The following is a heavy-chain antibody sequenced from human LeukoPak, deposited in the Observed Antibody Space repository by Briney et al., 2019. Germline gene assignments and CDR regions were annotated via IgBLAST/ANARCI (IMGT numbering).Heavy chain of an antibody. J-gene: IGHJ5*02. D-gene: IGHD6-6*01. V-gene: IGHV4-38-2*02. CDR1: GYSISSGYY. Sequence: SETLSLTCTVSGYSISSGYYWGWIRQPPGKGLEWIGSIYHSGSTYYSPSLKSRVTISVDTSKNQFSLKLSSVTAADTAVYYCARPTARLGWFDPWGQGTLVTVSS. CDR3: ARPTARLGWFDP. CDR2: IYHSGST.